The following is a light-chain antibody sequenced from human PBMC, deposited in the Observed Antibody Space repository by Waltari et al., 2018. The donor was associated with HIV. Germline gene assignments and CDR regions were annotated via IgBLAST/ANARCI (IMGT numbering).Light chain of an antibody. Sequence: QSVLPPPPSASGAPGQWVTISCSGSSSTIGSNTVNWYQHLPGTAPKLLIYSTNQRPSGVPDRFSGSKSGTSASLSITGLQSEVEADYYCSAWDDSLNGVVFGGGTKVTVL. CDR3: SAWDDSLNGVV. CDR1: SSTIGSNT. CDR2: STN. J-gene: IGLJ2*01. V-gene: IGLV1-44*01.